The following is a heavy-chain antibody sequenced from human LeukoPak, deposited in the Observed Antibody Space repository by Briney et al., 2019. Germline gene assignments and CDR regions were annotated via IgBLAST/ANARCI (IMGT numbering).Heavy chain of an antibody. Sequence: GRSLRLSCAASGFTFDDYAMHWVRQAPGKGLEWVSGISWNSGSIGYADSVKGRFTISRDNAKNSVYLQMNSLRAEDTALYYCAKAHGSGSYLYYYYDMDVWGQGTTVTVSS. V-gene: IGHV3-9*01. CDR1: GFTFDDYA. CDR2: ISWNSGSI. CDR3: AKAHGSGSYLYYYYDMDV. D-gene: IGHD3-10*01. J-gene: IGHJ6*02.